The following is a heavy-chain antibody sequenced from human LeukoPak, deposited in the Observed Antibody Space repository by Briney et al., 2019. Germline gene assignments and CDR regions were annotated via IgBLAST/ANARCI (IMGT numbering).Heavy chain of an antibody. CDR3: ARTLYDFRSGYYGGTLFDY. CDR2: IKQDGSEK. CDR1: GFTFSSYW. Sequence: GGSLRLSCAASGFTFSSYWMSWVRQAPGKGLEWVANIKQDGSEKYYVDSVKGRFTISRDNAKNSLYLQMNSLRAEDTAVYYCARTLYDFRSGYYGGTLFDYWGQGTLVTVSS. V-gene: IGHV3-7*01. D-gene: IGHD3-3*01. J-gene: IGHJ4*02.